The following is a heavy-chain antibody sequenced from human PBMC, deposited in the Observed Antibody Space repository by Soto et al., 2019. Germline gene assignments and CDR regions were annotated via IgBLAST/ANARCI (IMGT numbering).Heavy chain of an antibody. CDR1: RLTFYHAC. Sequence: XEFLRLSCAASRLTFYHACMSWARQATGKGLEWVGRIKSKTDGGTTDYAAPVKGRFTISRDDSKNTLYLQMNSLNTEDTAVYYCTPDIDYVWGSYFVGDYWGQGTLVTVSS. CDR3: TPDIDYVWGSYFVGDY. CDR2: IKSKTDGGTT. J-gene: IGHJ4*02. V-gene: IGHV3-15*01. D-gene: IGHD3-16*01.